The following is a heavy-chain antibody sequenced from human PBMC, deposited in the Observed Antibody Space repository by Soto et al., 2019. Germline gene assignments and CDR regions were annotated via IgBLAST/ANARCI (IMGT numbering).Heavy chain of an antibody. J-gene: IGHJ6*02. CDR2: INPSGGNT. V-gene: IGHV1-46*01. CDR3: ARVVLYYYGSGSYYNPQFYGMDV. CDR1: GYTITSYY. D-gene: IGHD3-10*01. Sequence: VSVEVSSKASGYTITSYYMYSVRQAPGQGLEWMGIINPSGGNTNYAQKLQGRVTMTTDTSTSTAYMELRSLRSDDTAVYYCARVVLYYYGSGSYYNPQFYGMDVWGQGTTVTVSS.